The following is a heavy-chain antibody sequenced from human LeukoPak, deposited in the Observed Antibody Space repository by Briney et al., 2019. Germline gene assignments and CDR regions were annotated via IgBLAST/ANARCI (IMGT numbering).Heavy chain of an antibody. D-gene: IGHD2-21*02. CDR3: ARVGMADCGGDCLGWFDP. J-gene: IGHJ5*02. CDR2: ISPNSDDI. CDR1: GYTXTDYY. Sequence: ASVKVSCKASGYTXTDYYMHWVRQAPGQGLEWMGWISPNSDDINYAQKFQGRVTMTRDTSISTAYMELSRLRSDDTAVYYCARVGMADCGGDCLGWFDPWGQGTLVTVSS. V-gene: IGHV1-2*02.